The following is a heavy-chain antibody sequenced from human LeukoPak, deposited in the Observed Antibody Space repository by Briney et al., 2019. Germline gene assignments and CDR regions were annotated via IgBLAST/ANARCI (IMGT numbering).Heavy chain of an antibody. J-gene: IGHJ4*02. V-gene: IGHV3-30*03. CDR2: ISYDGSNK. D-gene: IGHD5-24*01. Sequence: GRSLRLSCAASGFTFSSYGMHWVRQAPGKGLEWVAVISYDGSNKYYADSVKGRFTISRDNSKNTLYLQMNSLRAEDTAVYYCARGEMAITPPRHYWGQGTLVTVSS. CDR1: GFTFSSYG. CDR3: ARGEMAITPPRHY.